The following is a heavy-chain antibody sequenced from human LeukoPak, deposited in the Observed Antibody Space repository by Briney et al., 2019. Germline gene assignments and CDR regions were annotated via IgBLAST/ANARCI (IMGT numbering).Heavy chain of an antibody. J-gene: IGHJ3*02. CDR3: ARALKGPYYYDSSGYYEGEAFDI. CDR2: INHSGST. V-gene: IGHV4-34*01. Sequence: SETLPLTCAVYGGSFSGYYWSWIRQPPGKGLEWIGEINHSGSTNYNPSLKSRVTISADTSKNQFSLKLSSVTAADTAVYYCARALKGPYYYDSSGYYEGEAFDIWGQGTMVTVSS. D-gene: IGHD3-22*01. CDR1: GGSFSGYY.